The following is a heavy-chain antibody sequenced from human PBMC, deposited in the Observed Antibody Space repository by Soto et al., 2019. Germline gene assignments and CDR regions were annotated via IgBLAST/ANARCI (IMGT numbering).Heavy chain of an antibody. D-gene: IGHD3-9*01. CDR1: TCGDHS. V-gene: IGHV3-21*01. CDR3: ARDSISSYYYYYYGMDV. J-gene: IGHJ6*02. CDR2: ISSSSSYI. Sequence: TCGDHSSSWIRQNQGKGLEWVSSISSSSSYIYYADSVKGRFTISRDNAKNSLYLQMNSLRAEDTAVYYCARDSISSYYYYYYGMDVWGQGTTVTVSS.